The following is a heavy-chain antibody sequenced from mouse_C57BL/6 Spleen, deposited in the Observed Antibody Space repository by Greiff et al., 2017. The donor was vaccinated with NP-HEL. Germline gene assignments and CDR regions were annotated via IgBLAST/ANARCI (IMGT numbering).Heavy chain of an antibody. V-gene: IGHV1-59*01. D-gene: IGHD1-1*01. CDR3: ARYGSSDY. CDR1: GYTFTSYW. J-gene: IGHJ2*01. CDR2: IDPSDSYT. Sequence: QVQLKQPGAELVRPGTSVKLSCKASGYTFTSYWMHWVKQRPGQGLEWIGVIDPSDSYTNYNQKFKGKATLTVDTSSSTAYMQLSSLTSEDSAVYYCARYGSSDYWGQGTTLTVSS.